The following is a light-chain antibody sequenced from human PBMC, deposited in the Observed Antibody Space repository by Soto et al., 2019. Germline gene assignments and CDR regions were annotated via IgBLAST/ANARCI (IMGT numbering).Light chain of an antibody. CDR1: QDIRIY. CDR3: QQYSRYPLT. J-gene: IGKJ4*01. Sequence: DIQLTQSPSSLSASVGDTVTITCRASQDIRIYLAWFQQKPGKAPQSLIYAASSLQSGVPSKFSGSSSGTDFTLTINNLQPEDFATYYCQQYSRYPLTFGGGIKVEIK. CDR2: AAS. V-gene: IGKV1-16*02.